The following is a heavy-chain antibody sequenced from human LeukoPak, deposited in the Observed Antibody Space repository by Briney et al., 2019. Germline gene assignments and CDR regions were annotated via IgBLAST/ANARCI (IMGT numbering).Heavy chain of an antibody. CDR3: TTDIWLLLYFDY. V-gene: IGHV3-15*07. CDR1: GFTFSNAW. CDR2: IKSKTDGGTT. Sequence: GGSLRLSCAASGFTFSNAWMNWVRQAPGKGPEWVGRIKSKTDGGTTDYAAPVKGRFTISRDDSKNTLYLQMNSLKTEDTAVYYRTTDIWLLLYFDYWGQGTLVTVSS. D-gene: IGHD3-22*01. J-gene: IGHJ4*02.